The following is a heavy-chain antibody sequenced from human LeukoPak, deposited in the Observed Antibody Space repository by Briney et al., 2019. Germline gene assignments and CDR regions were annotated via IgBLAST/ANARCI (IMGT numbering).Heavy chain of an antibody. CDR2: ISYDGSNK. CDR1: GFTFSSYA. D-gene: IGHD6-13*01. CDR3: ASSVAAAKSIDY. V-gene: IGHV3-30*04. Sequence: GGSLRLSCAASGFTFSSYAMHWVRQAPGKGLEWVAVISYDGSNKYYADSVKGRFTISRDNSKNTLYLQMNSLRAEDTAVYYCASSVAAAKSIDYWGQGTLVTVSS. J-gene: IGHJ4*02.